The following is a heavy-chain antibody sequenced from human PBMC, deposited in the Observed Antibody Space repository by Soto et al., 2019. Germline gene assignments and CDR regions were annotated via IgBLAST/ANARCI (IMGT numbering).Heavy chain of an antibody. CDR3: VRDQSTILAYCGGPSCYVDPDVFDI. Sequence: PGGSLRLSCVASGFSFSGYAMNWVRQAPGKGLEWISYIRNSSTTIYYADSVRGRFTISRDNAKNSLYLQLNSLRDEDTAVYYCVRDQSTILAYCGGPSCYVDPDVFDIWGRGTMVTVSS. V-gene: IGHV3-48*02. J-gene: IGHJ3*02. CDR1: GFSFSGYA. CDR2: IRNSSTTI. D-gene: IGHD2-21*01.